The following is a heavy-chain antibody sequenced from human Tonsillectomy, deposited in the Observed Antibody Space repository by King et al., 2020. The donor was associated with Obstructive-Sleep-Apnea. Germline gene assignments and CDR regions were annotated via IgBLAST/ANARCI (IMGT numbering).Heavy chain of an antibody. CDR3: AHRRGWTYYFDY. V-gene: IGHV2-5*02. D-gene: IGHD3/OR15-3a*01. J-gene: IGHJ4*02. CDR1: GFSLSTSGVG. Sequence: ITLKESGPTLVKPTQTLTLTCTFSGFSLSTSGVGVGWIRQPPGKALEWLALIYWDDDKLYSPSLKSRLTITKDTSKNQVALTMTNMDPVDTATYYCAHRRGWTYYFDYWGQRTLVTVSS. CDR2: IYWDDDK.